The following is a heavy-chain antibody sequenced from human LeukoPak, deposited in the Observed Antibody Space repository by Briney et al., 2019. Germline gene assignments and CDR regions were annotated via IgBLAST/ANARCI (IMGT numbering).Heavy chain of an antibody. J-gene: IGHJ4*02. V-gene: IGHV3-21*01. CDR3: ARVIRVAVDAFDI. Sequence: PGGSLRLSCAASGFTFSSYSMNWVRQAPGKGLEWVSSISSSSSYIYYADSVKGRFTISRDNAKNSLYLQMNSLRAEDTAVYYCARVIRVAVDAFDIWGQGTLVPVSS. CDR2: ISSSSSYI. CDR1: GFTFSSYS. D-gene: IGHD2-15*01.